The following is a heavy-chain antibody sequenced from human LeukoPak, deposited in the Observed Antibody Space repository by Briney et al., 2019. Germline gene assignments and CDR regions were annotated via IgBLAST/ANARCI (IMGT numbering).Heavy chain of an antibody. CDR1: GFTFSDYY. CDR3: ARTFASYYYDRRDAFDI. V-gene: IGHV3-11*06. CDR2: ISSSSSYT. Sequence: GGSLRLSCAASGFTFSDYYMSWIRQAPGKGLEWVSYISSSSSYTNYADSVKGRFTISRDNAKNSLYLQMNSLRAEDTAVYYCARTFASYYYDRRDAFDIWGQGTMVTVSS. D-gene: IGHD3-22*01. J-gene: IGHJ3*02.